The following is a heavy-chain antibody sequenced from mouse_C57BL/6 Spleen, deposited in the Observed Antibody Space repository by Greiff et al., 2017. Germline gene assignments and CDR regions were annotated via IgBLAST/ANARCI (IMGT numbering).Heavy chain of an antibody. D-gene: IGHD1-1*01. CDR1: GFTFSSYT. V-gene: IGHV5-9*01. J-gene: IGHJ2*01. CDR2: ISGGGGNT. Sequence: EVMLVESGGGLVKPGGSLKLSCAASGFTFSSYTMSWVRQTPEKRLEWVATISGGGGNTYYPDSVKGRFTISRDNAKNTLYLQMSSRRSEDTALYYCARHGSRGGFDDWGQGTTLTVSS. CDR3: ARHGSRGGFDD.